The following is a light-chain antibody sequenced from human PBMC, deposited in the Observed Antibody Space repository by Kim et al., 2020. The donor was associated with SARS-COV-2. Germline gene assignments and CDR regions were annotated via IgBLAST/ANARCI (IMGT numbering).Light chain of an antibody. CDR2: GAS. CDR3: QQYNHWPPSWT. J-gene: IGKJ1*01. Sequence: PGESATLSCRASQSIRTNLAWYQQKPGQAPRLLIYGASTRATGISARFSGSGSGTDFTLTISSLQSEDLAVYYCQQYNHWPPSWTFGQGTKVDIK. V-gene: IGKV3-15*01. CDR1: QSIRTN.